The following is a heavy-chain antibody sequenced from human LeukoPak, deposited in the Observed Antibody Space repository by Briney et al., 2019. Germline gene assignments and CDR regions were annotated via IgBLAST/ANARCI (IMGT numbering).Heavy chain of an antibody. CDR3: AKEQHSGCCSGGSCYSYGTYIDY. Sequence: SGGSLRLSCAASGFTFSSYGMHWVRQAPGKGLEWVAVISYDGSNKYYADSVKGRFTISRDNSKNTLYLQMNSLRAEDTAVYYCAKEQHSGCCSGGSCYSYGTYIDYWGQGTLVTVSS. J-gene: IGHJ4*02. CDR1: GFTFSSYG. V-gene: IGHV3-30*18. CDR2: ISYDGSNK. D-gene: IGHD2-15*01.